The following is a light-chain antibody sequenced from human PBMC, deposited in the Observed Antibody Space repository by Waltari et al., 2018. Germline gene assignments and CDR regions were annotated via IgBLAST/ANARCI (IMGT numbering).Light chain of an antibody. Sequence: ELVLTQSPGTLSLSPGERATLSFWASRSVGRSLAWYQQKPGQAPRLLIYGASIRATGIPDRFSGSGSETDFSLTISRPDPEDLAVYYCQHYVRLPATFGQGTKVEIK. CDR2: GAS. CDR1: RSVGRS. CDR3: QHYVRLPAT. V-gene: IGKV3-20*01. J-gene: IGKJ1*01.